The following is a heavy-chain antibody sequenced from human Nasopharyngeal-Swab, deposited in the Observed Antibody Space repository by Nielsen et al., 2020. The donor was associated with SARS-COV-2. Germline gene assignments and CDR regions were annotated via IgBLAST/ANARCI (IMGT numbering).Heavy chain of an antibody. Sequence: ASVKVSCKVSGYTLTTAPIHWVRQGPEKGLEWMGSFDPLDGEAIYAQNFQARVTMTEDTSTDTAYMELSSLRSDVTAMYYCATGTSSGRANWFDPWGQGTLVTVSS. CDR1: GYTLTTAP. D-gene: IGHD3-3*01. CDR3: ATGTSSGRANWFDP. CDR2: FDPLDGEA. J-gene: IGHJ5*02. V-gene: IGHV1-24*01.